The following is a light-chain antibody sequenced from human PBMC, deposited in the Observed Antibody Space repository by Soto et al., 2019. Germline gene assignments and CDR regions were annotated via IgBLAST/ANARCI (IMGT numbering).Light chain of an antibody. CDR3: SSYAGSNNHVV. V-gene: IGLV2-8*01. J-gene: IGLJ2*01. Sequence: QAVVTQPPSASGSPGQSVTISCTGTSSDVGGYTYVSWYQQHPGKAPKLMIYEVTKRPSGVPDRFSGSKSGNTASLIVSGLQAEDEADYYCSSYAGSNNHVVFGGGTKLTVL. CDR1: SSDVGGYTY. CDR2: EVT.